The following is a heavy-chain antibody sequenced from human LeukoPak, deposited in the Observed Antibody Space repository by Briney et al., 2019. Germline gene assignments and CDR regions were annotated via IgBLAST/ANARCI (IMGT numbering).Heavy chain of an antibody. D-gene: IGHD3-22*01. J-gene: IGHJ4*02. CDR3: AQADYYDSSGYYFDY. Sequence: GGSLRLSCAASGFTFSSYAMSWVRQAPGKGLEWVSAISGSGGSTYYADSVKGRFTISRDNSKSTLYLQMNSLRAEDTAVYYCAQADYYDSSGYYFDYWGQGTLVTVSS. CDR1: GFTFSSYA. V-gene: IGHV3-23*01. CDR2: ISGSGGST.